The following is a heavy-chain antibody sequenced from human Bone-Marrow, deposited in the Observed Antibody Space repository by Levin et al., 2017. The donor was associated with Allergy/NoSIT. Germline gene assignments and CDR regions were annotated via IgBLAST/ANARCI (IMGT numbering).Heavy chain of an antibody. CDR2: VDPEDGET. D-gene: IGHD5/OR15-5a*01. CDR3: ATGGGNVHDSSYVGYYYMDV. Sequence: ASVKVSCKVSGYSFTDHPVHWVQEAPGKGLQWMGSVDPEDGETENGGKFQGRVSFTADTSTVTAYMELRNLRSEDTAIYYCATGGGNVHDSSYVGYYYMDVWGKGTTIIVSS. CDR1: GYSFTDHP. V-gene: IGHV1-69-2*01. J-gene: IGHJ6*03.